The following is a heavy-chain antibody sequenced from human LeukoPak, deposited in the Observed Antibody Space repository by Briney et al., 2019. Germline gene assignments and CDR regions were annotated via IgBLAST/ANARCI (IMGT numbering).Heavy chain of an antibody. Sequence: GASVKVSCKASGYTFTDLYIHWVRQAPGQGLEWMGWINTRSGGTRYAQNFQGRVSMTRDTSISTAYMELSSLTSDDTAVFYCARVQCCDVGKSFLFDYWGQGTLATASS. CDR1: GYTFTDLY. CDR3: ARVQCCDVGKSFLFDY. D-gene: IGHD2/OR15-2a*01. V-gene: IGHV1-2*02. CDR2: INTRSGGT. J-gene: IGHJ4*02.